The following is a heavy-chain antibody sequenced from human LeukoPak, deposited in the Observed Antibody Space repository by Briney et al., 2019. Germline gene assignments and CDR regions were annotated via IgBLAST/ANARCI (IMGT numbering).Heavy chain of an antibody. CDR3: AKDILGWSFDT. D-gene: IGHD4-23*01. V-gene: IGHV3-23*01. Sequence: PGGSLRLSCAASGFTFSSYWMHWVRQAPGKGLEWVSGLGSDGRTHYADSVKGRFTISRDHSKNTVYLQMNSLRDEDTALYYCAKDILGWSFDTWGQGTLVTVSS. J-gene: IGHJ4*02. CDR1: GFTFSSYW. CDR2: LGSDGRT.